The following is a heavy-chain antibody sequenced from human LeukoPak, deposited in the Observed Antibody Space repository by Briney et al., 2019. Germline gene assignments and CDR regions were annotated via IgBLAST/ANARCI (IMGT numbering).Heavy chain of an antibody. V-gene: IGHV4-59*11. J-gene: IGHJ2*01. CDR2: VFHSGVT. Sequence: SETLSLTCNVSGDSMTSHSWTWIRQSPGKSLEWIGYVFHSGVTDYNPSLKSRVTISIDTSKLQFSLRLTSVTVADTAVYYCTRDAHRSNWYFDVWGRGTLVTVSS. CDR1: GDSMTSHS. CDR3: TRDAHRSNWYFDV. D-gene: IGHD6-13*01.